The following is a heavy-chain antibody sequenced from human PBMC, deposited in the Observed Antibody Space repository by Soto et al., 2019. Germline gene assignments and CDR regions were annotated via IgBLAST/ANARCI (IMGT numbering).Heavy chain of an antibody. J-gene: IGHJ5*02. D-gene: IGHD1-1*01. CDR2: IYPGASDT. CDR3: ARGTGTGTLFDP. V-gene: IGHV5-51*01. Sequence: PGQSLKISCKGSGYSFTSYWIGWVLQMPGKGLAWMGIIYPGASDTRYSRSFQGQVTISPGKSIITAYLQGSSMKASDTAMYYCARGTGTGTLFDPWGQGTLVTVSS. CDR1: GYSFTSYW.